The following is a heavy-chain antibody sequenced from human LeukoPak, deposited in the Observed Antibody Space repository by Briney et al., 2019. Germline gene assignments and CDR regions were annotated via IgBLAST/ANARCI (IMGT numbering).Heavy chain of an antibody. CDR3: ARVVYDSSGYYVLNWFDP. J-gene: IGHJ5*02. D-gene: IGHD3-22*01. Sequence: GASVKVSCKASGGTFSSYTISWMRQAPGQGLEWMGRIIPILGIANYAQKFQGRVTITADKSTSTAYMELSSLRSEDTAVYYCARVVYDSSGYYVLNWFDPWGQGTLVTVSS. CDR2: IIPILGIA. CDR1: GGTFSSYT. V-gene: IGHV1-69*02.